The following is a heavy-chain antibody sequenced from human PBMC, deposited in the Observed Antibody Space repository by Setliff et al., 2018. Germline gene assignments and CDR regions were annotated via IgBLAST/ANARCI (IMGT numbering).Heavy chain of an antibody. J-gene: IGHJ4*02. CDR1: GGSISSSSYY. CDR3: ARRETYYNFWSGYYAY. D-gene: IGHD3-3*01. V-gene: IGHV4-39*07. Sequence: SETLSLTCSVSGGSISSSSYYWGWIRQPPGKGLEWIGSIYYSGSTYYNPSLKSRVTISVDTSKNQFYLKLSSVTDADTAVYYCARRETYYNFWSGYYAYWGQGTLVTVSS. CDR2: IYYSGST.